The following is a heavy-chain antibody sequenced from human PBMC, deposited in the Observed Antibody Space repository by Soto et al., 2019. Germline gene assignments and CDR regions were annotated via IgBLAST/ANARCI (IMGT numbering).Heavy chain of an antibody. J-gene: IGHJ5*02. CDR1: GGSISSYY. CDR3: ARHYDILTGYYNWFDP. CDR2: IYYSGST. V-gene: IGHV4-59*08. D-gene: IGHD3-9*01. Sequence: QVQLQESGPGLVKPSETLSLTCTVSGGSISSYYWSWIRQPPGKGLEWIGYIYYSGSTNYNPSLKSLVTISVDTSKNQFSLKLSAVNAADTAVYYCARHYDILTGYYNWFDPWGQGTLVTVSS.